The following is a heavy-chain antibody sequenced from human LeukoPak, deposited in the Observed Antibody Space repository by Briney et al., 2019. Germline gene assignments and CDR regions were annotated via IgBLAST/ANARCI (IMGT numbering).Heavy chain of an antibody. CDR1: GFTFSSYA. Sequence: PGGSLRLSCSASGFTFSSYAMHWVRQAPGKGLEYVSAISSNGGSTYYADSVKGRFTISRHNSRDTMYLQMNSLRTEDTAVYYCATTLRGGKFDYWGQGTLVTVSS. V-gene: IGHV3-64*04. D-gene: IGHD4-23*01. CDR2: ISSNGGST. J-gene: IGHJ4*02. CDR3: ATTLRGGKFDY.